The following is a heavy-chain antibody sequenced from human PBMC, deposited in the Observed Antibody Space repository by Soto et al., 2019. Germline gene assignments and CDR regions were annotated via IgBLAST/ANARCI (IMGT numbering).Heavy chain of an antibody. CDR3: ARGPYYDFWSGYSDYYYYYMDV. CDR1: GGSFSGCY. J-gene: IGHJ6*03. CDR2: INHSGST. Sequence: QVQLQQWGAGLLKPSETLSLTCAVYGGSFSGCYWSWIRQPPGKGLEWIGEINHSGSTNYNPSLKSRVTISVDTSKNQFSLKLSSVTAADTAVYYCARGPYYDFWSGYSDYYYYYMDVWGKGTTVTVSS. V-gene: IGHV4-34*01. D-gene: IGHD3-3*01.